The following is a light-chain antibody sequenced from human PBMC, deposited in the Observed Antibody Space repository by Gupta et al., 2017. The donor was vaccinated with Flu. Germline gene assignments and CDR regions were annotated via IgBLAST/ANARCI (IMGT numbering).Light chain of an antibody. CDR2: QVS. J-gene: IGLJ2*01. Sequence: QSALTQPASVSGSPGQSITISCPGTANDIGAYNYVSWYQQHPGKAPKFMIYQVSNRPSGVSDRFSGSKSGNTASLTISGLQAEDEADYYCSSYTTSNTEVFGGGTKLTVL. V-gene: IGLV2-14*01. CDR3: SSYTTSNTEV. CDR1: ANDIGAYNY.